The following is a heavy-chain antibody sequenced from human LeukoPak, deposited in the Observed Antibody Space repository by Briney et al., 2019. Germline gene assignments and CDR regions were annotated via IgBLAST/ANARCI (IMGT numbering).Heavy chain of an antibody. CDR1: GYTFTSYG. V-gene: IGHV1-8*02. CDR3: ARSDYDSSGSI. CDR2: MNPNSGNT. Sequence: GASVKVSCKASGYTFTSYGISWVRQAPGQGLEWMGWMNPNSGNTGYAQKFQGRVTMTRNTSISTAYMELSGLRSEDTAVYYCARSDYDSSGSIWGQGTMVTVSS. D-gene: IGHD3-22*01. J-gene: IGHJ3*02.